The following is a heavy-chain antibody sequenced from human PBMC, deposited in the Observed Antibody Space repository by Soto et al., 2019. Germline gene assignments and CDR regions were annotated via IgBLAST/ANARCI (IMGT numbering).Heavy chain of an antibody. CDR1: GYTFTSYG. Sequence: QVQLVQSGAEVKKPGASVKVSCKASGYTFTSYGISWVRQAPGQGLEWMGWISAYNGNTKYAQKCQSRVTMTTDTCTSTAYTDLWSLGSDDTGVYYCSIDPESFDSWGQGTLGTVSS. V-gene: IGHV1-18*04. J-gene: IGHJ5*01. CDR2: ISAYNGNT. CDR3: SIDPESFDS.